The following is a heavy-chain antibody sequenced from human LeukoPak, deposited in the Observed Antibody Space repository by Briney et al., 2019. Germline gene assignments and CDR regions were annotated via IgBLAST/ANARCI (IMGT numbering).Heavy chain of an antibody. V-gene: IGHV4-59*08. J-gene: IGHJ5*02. Sequence: PSETLSLTCTVSSGSISSDYWTWLRQPPGKGLEWIGYIYYSGSTKYNPSLKSRITISVDTSKHQFPRNCQSATAAYTAVYCSARQVGRFDPWGQGTLVTVSS. CDR1: SGSISSDY. CDR2: IYYSGST. CDR3: ARQVGRFDP.